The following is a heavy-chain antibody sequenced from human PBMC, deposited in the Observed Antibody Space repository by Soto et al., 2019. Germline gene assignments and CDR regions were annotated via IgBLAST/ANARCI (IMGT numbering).Heavy chain of an antibody. J-gene: IGHJ4*02. CDR2: IYYSGST. CDR3: AREGPYSGYDPYYFDY. Sequence: SETLSLTCTVSGGSISSYYWSWIRQPPGKGLEWIGYIYYSGSTNYNPSLKSRVTISVDTSKNQFSLKLSSVTAADTAVYYCAREGPYSGYDPYYFDYWGQGTLVTVSS. D-gene: IGHD5-12*01. V-gene: IGHV4-59*01. CDR1: GGSISSYY.